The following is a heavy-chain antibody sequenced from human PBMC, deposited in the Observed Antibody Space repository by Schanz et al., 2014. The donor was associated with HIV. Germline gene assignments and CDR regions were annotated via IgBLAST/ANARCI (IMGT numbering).Heavy chain of an antibody. CDR1: GFTYKRYG. D-gene: IGHD3-3*01. CDR2: ISYDGSNK. V-gene: IGHV3-30*19. J-gene: IGHJ6*02. CDR3: ARPDYDCWVDV. Sequence: QVQVVASGGGVVQPGGSLRLACSASGFTYKRYGMHWVRQAPGKGLEWVAVISYDGSNKYYADSVKGRFTISRDNAKNSLSLQMNSLRAEDTAVYYCARPDYDCWVDVWGQGTTVTVSS.